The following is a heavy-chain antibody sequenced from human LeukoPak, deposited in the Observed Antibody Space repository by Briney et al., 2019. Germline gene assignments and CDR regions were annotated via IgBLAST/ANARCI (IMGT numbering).Heavy chain of an antibody. Sequence: SGGSLRLSCAASGFTFSTYWMTWVRQAPGKGLDWVVNIKQDGSQTYYADSLKGRFTISRDNAKSALYLQMNSLRDEDTAVYYCARDAAYDFRNPYRYFQHWGQGTLVTVSS. J-gene: IGHJ1*01. V-gene: IGHV3-7*01. D-gene: IGHD3-3*01. CDR3: ARDAAYDFRNPYRYFQH. CDR1: GFTFSTYW. CDR2: IKQDGSQT.